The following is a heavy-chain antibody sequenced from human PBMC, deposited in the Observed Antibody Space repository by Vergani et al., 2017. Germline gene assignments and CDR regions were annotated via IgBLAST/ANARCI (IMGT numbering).Heavy chain of an antibody. J-gene: IGHJ4*02. CDR1: GGSISSSSYY. Sequence: QLQLQESGPGLVKPSETLSLTCTVSGGSISSSSYYWGWIRQPPGKGLEWIGSIYYSGSTYYNPSLKSRVTISVDTSKNQFSLKLSSVTAADTAVYYCARHGRGLLRSTYYFDYWGQGTLVTVSS. CDR2: IYYSGST. V-gene: IGHV4-39*01. CDR3: ARHGRGLLRSTYYFDY. D-gene: IGHD1-26*01.